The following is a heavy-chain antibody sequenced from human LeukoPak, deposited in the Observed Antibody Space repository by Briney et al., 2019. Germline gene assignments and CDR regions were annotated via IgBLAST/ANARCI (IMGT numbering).Heavy chain of an antibody. CDR1: GFIFSSYA. Sequence: PGGSLRLSCVASGFIFSSYAMSWVRQAPGQGLAWVPRISGTGGRTDYADSVKGRFTISRDNSKNTLYLQMDSPRAEDTAVYYCAIDRSPFDYWGQGTLVTVSS. J-gene: IGHJ4*02. V-gene: IGHV3-23*01. CDR2: ISGTGGRT. CDR3: AIDRSPFDY.